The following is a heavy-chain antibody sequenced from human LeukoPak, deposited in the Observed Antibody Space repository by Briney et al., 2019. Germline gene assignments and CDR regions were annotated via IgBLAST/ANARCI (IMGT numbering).Heavy chain of an antibody. CDR1: GYTFTGYY. Sequence: GASVKVSCKASGYTFTGYYMHWVRQAPGQGLEWMGWINPNSGGTNYAQKFQGRVTMTRDMSTSTVYMELSSLRSEDTAVYYCARGIGPRSWFDPWGQGTLVTVSS. CDR2: INPNSGGT. J-gene: IGHJ5*02. CDR3: ARGIGPRSWFDP. V-gene: IGHV1-2*02. D-gene: IGHD2-15*01.